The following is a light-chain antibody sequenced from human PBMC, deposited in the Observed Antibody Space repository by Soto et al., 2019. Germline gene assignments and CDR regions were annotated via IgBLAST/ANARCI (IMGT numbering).Light chain of an antibody. V-gene: IGLV1-47*01. CDR2: RND. Sequence: QSVLTQPPSVSGTPGQRVSISCSGSSSNIGNYYVYWYQQVAGTAPKLLIYRNDQRPSGVPDRVSGSKSGTSASLAISGLRSEDEADYYCATWDDSLNNWVFGGGTKLTVL. CDR1: SSNIGNYY. J-gene: IGLJ3*02. CDR3: ATWDDSLNNWV.